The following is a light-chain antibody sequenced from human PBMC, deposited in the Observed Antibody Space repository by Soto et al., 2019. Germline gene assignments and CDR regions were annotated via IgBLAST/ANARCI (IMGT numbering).Light chain of an antibody. Sequence: QSVLTQPPSASGSPGQSVTISCTGTSSDIGGYSYVSWYQQHPGKAPKLMIYEVSKRPSGVPDRFSGSRSGYTASLTVSGLQAEDEADYYCSSYAGSNNLLFGGGTKVTVL. V-gene: IGLV2-8*01. CDR1: SSDIGGYSY. CDR3: SSYAGSNNLL. J-gene: IGLJ2*01. CDR2: EVS.